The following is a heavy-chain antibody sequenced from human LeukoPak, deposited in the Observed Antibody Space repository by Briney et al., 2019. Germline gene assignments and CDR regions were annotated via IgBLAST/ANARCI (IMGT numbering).Heavy chain of an antibody. CDR3: ARDRWLPHYYDSSGDAFDI. D-gene: IGHD3-22*01. J-gene: IGHJ3*02. Sequence: PSETLSLTCAVYGGSFSGYYWSWIRQPPGKGLEWIGEINHSGSTNYNPSLKSRVTISVDTSKNQFSLKLSSVTAADTAVYYCARDRWLPHYYDSSGDAFDIWGQGTMVTVSS. V-gene: IGHV4-34*01. CDR1: GGSFSGYY. CDR2: INHSGST.